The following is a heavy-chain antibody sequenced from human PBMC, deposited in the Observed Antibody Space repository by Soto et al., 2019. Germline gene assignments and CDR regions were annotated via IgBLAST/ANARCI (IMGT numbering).Heavy chain of an antibody. CDR3: ARDNDVLTGYFFDN. D-gene: IGHD3-9*01. CDR2: ISGYHGDPNT. V-gene: IGHV1-18*01. J-gene: IGHJ4*02. CDR1: GYIFTNYA. Sequence: QVQLVQSGAEVRKPGASVKVSCKTSGYIFTNYAISWVRQAPGQGPEWMGGISGYHGDPNTHYSQKFQGRLTMTTDMSTTTAYRELRSLASDDTAVYYCARDNDVLTGYFFDNWGQGTLVTVSS.